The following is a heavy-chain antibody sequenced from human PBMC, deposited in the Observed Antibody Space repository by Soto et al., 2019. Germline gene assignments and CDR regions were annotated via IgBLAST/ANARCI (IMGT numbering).Heavy chain of an antibody. J-gene: IGHJ4*02. D-gene: IGHD5-12*01. CDR3: ARGSLAL. V-gene: IGHV3-33*01. Sequence: QVQRGESGGGVVQPGRSLRLSCAASGFTISSYVMHWVRQAPGKGLEWVAVIWYDGSNKYYADSVKGRFTISRDNSKNTLYLQMNSLRAEDTAVYYCARGSLALWGQGTLVTVSS. CDR1: GFTISSYV. CDR2: IWYDGSNK.